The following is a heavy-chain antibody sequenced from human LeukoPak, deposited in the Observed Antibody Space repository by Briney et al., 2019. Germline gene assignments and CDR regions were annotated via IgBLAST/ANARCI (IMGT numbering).Heavy chain of an antibody. CDR3: AKGDYYGSGSYYEPFDY. D-gene: IGHD3-10*01. V-gene: IGHV3-23*01. CDR2: ISGSGGGT. J-gene: IGHJ4*02. Sequence: PGGSLRLSCAASGFTFSSYAMSWVRQAPGKGLEWVSAISGSGGGTYYADSVKGRITISRDNSKNTLYLQMNSLRAEDTAIYYCAKGDYYGSGSYYEPFDYWGQGTLVTVSS. CDR1: GFTFSSYA.